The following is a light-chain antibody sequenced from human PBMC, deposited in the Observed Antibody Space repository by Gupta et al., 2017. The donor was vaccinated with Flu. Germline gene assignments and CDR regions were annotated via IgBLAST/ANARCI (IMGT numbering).Light chain of an antibody. CDR2: TNN. CDR1: YSKIGSRT. Sequence: QSVLNQSPSAPGSRRPRVNTTCCGNYSKIGSRTVSWYQQLPGTAPKLLIYTNNPRPPGVPDLFSGYKSGTSASLAISGLQSDDEADYYCAALDDNLNGMFGVGTRLTVL. J-gene: IGLJ3*02. CDR3: AALDDNLNGM. V-gene: IGLV1-44*01.